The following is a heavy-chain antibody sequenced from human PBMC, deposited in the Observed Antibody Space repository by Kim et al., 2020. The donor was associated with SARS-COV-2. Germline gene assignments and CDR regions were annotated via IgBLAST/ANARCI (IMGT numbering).Heavy chain of an antibody. V-gene: IGHV3-30*18. D-gene: IGHD6-13*01. Sequence: GGSLRLSCAAFGFTFSSYGMHWVRQAPGKGLEWVAIISYDGSNKYYADSVKGRFTISRDNSEDTLYLQMNSLRTDDTAVYYCAKSSQYQLVLHSSSWFTYFDYWGQGTLVTVSS. CDR1: GFTFSSYG. J-gene: IGHJ4*02. CDR3: AKSSQYQLVLHSSSWFTYFDY. CDR2: ISYDGSNK.